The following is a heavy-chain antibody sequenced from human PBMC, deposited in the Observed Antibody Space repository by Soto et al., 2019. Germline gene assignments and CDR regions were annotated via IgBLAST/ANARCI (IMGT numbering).Heavy chain of an antibody. D-gene: IGHD3-3*01. CDR1: GYTFSDYY. CDR2: IDTSGTKI. V-gene: IGHV3-11*01. J-gene: IGHJ4*02. Sequence: QVQLVESGGDLVKPGGSLRLSCAASGYTFSDYYMSWIRQAPGKGLEWISYIDTSGTKIYYADSVKGRFTITRDNAKNLLYLEINSPRAEDTAVYYCASHYDMWSGYLSPVDYWGQGTLVTVSS. CDR3: ASHYDMWSGYLSPVDY.